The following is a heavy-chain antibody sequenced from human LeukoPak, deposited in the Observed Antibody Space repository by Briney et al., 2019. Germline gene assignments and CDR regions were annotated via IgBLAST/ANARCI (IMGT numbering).Heavy chain of an antibody. J-gene: IGHJ3*02. CDR1: GGSISSYY. CDR3: ARFGPGGYAFDAFDI. D-gene: IGHD5-12*01. V-gene: IGHV4-4*07. CDR2: IYTSGST. Sequence: PSETLSLTCTVSGGSISSYYWSWLRQPAGKGLEWIGRIYTSGSTNYNPSLKSRVTMSVDTSKNQFSLKLSSVTAADTAVYYCARFGPGGYAFDAFDIWGQGTMVTVSS.